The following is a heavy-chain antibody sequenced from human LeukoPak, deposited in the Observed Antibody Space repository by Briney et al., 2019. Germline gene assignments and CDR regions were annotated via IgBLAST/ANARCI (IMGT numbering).Heavy chain of an antibody. V-gene: IGHV4-59*12. CDR1: GGSISSYY. J-gene: IGHJ3*02. D-gene: IGHD3-10*01. Sequence: PSETLSLTCTVSGGSISSYYWSWIRQPPGKGLEWIGNIFYSGSTYYSPSLKSRVTISLDTSRNQFSLKLNSVTAADTAVYYCAKSNGYGLIDIWGQGTMVTVSS. CDR2: IFYSGST. CDR3: AKSNGYGLIDI.